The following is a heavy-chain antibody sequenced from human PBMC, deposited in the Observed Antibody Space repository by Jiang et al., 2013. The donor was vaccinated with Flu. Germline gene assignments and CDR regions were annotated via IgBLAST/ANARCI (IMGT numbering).Heavy chain of an antibody. CDR3: ARDASDYGPDPFDI. Sequence: GSGLVKPSQTLSLTCSVTGGSISSGGYYWNWIRQEPGKSLEWIGYIYFSGRTHYNPSLKSRVTISVDTSKNQFSLKLTSVTAADTAVYYCARDASDYGPDPFDIWGQGTMVTVSS. V-gene: IGHV4-31*03. J-gene: IGHJ3*02. CDR2: IYFSGRT. D-gene: IGHD4/OR15-4a*01. CDR1: GGSISSGGYY.